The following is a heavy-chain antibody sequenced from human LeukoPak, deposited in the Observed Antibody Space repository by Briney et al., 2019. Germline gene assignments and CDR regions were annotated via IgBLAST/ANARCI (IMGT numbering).Heavy chain of an antibody. Sequence: TGGSLRLSRAASGSSLSMYWMTWVRQAPGKGPEWVANIKPDGSEKNYVDSVKGRFTISRDNAKNSLFLQMNSLRAEDTAAYYCARGNNWYGYWGQGTLVTVSS. CDR1: GSSLSMYW. V-gene: IGHV3-7*01. CDR3: ARGNNWYGY. CDR2: IKPDGSEK. D-gene: IGHD5-24*01. J-gene: IGHJ4*02.